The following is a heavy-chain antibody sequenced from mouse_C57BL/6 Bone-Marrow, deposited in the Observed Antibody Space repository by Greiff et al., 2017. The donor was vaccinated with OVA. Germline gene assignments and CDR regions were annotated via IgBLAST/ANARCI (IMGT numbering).Heavy chain of an antibody. V-gene: IGHV1-55*01. Sequence: QVQLQQSGAELVKPGASVKMSCKASGYTFTSYWITWVKQRPGQGLEWIGDIYPGSGSTNYNEKFKSKATLTVDTSSSTAYMQLSSLTSEDSAVYYCAIRGYSNYEVYAMDYWGQGTSVTVSS. CDR3: AIRGYSNYEVYAMDY. CDR2: IYPGSGST. D-gene: IGHD2-5*01. J-gene: IGHJ4*01. CDR1: GYTFTSYW.